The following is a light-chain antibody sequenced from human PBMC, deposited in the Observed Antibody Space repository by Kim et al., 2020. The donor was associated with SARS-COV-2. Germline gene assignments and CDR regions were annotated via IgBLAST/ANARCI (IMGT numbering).Light chain of an antibody. Sequence: DIQMTQSPSTLSASVGDGVTITCRASQSISGWMAWYQQKPGKAPNLLIYKASSLMSGVSSRFSGSGSGTEFTLTISSLQPDDFATYYCQQYITYPRTFGQGTKVDIK. V-gene: IGKV1-5*03. J-gene: IGKJ1*01. CDR2: KAS. CDR1: QSISGW. CDR3: QQYITYPRT.